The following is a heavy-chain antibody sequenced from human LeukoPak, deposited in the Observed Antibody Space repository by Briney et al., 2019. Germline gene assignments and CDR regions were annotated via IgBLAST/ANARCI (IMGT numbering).Heavy chain of an antibody. CDR1: GGSISSYY. J-gene: IGHJ5*02. CDR3: ARDIPAAMQIGHWFDP. Sequence: SETLSLTCTVSGGSISSYYWSWIRQPAGKGLEWIGRIYTSGSTNYNPSLKSRVTMSVDTSKNQFSLKLSSVTAADTAVYYCARDIPAAMQIGHWFDPWGQGTLVTVSS. V-gene: IGHV4-4*07. CDR2: IYTSGST. D-gene: IGHD2-2*01.